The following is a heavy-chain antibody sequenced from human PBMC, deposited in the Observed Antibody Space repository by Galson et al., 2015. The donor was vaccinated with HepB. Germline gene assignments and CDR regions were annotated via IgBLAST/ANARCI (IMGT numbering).Heavy chain of an antibody. CDR3: ARSRFDFWSGYDNYMDV. CDR2: ISRSSSAI. V-gene: IGHV3-48*01. D-gene: IGHD3-3*01. Sequence: SLRLSCAASGFTYSTYSMNWVRQAPGKGLEWVSYISRSSSAIYYADSVKGRFTISRDNAKNSLYLQMNSLRVEDTAVYYRARSRFDFWSGYDNYMDVWGKGTTVTVSS. J-gene: IGHJ6*03. CDR1: GFTYSTYS.